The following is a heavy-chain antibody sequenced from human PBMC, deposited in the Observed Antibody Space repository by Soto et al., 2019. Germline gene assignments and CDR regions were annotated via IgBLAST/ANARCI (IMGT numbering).Heavy chain of an antibody. D-gene: IGHD3-9*01. CDR3: AKDRDPDGIWTFDS. V-gene: IGHV3-23*01. CDR1: GFTFRTFT. J-gene: IGHJ5*01. CDR2: IIGGDGDK. Sequence: EVHLLEHGGQLVQPGESLRLSCAASGFTFRTFTMNWVRQAPGKGLEWVSGIIGGDGDKLYSGSVKGRFTISRDNSKDMRFLQMGSLRVDDTAVYYCAKDRDPDGIWTFDSWGQGTLVTVSS.